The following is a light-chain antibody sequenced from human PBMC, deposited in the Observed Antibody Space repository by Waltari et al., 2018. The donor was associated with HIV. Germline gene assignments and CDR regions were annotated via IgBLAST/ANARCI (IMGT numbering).Light chain of an antibody. J-gene: IGKJ1*01. Sequence: EIGMTQSPATLSVSPGERAPLSCRASQSVSSNLSWYQQKPGQAPRLLVYGASTRATGIPARCSGSGSGTEFTLTISSLQSEDFAVYYCQQYNNWHPWKFGQGTKVEIK. CDR3: QQYNNWHPWK. V-gene: IGKV3-15*01. CDR2: GAS. CDR1: QSVSSN.